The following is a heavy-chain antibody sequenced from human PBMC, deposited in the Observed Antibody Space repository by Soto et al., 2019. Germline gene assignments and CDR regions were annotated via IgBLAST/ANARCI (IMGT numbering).Heavy chain of an antibody. D-gene: IGHD2-2*01. J-gene: IGHJ4*02. CDR3: ARGRLVPAVNFDY. CDR2: IYHSGTS. CDR1: GDSISSGGFS. V-gene: IGHV4-30-2*01. Sequence: SETLSLTCAVSGDSISSGGFSWGWIRQPPGKGLEWIGYIYHSGTSFYNPSLKSRVTISVDGSKNQFSLKVKSVTAADTAVYYCARGRLVPAVNFDYWGLGTLVTVSS.